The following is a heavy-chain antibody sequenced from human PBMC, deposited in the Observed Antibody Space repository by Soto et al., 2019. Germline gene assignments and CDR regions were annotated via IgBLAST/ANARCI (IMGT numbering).Heavy chain of an antibody. J-gene: IGHJ4*02. CDR2: INHSGST. Sequence: QVQLQQWGAGLLKPSETLSLTCAVYGGSFSGYYWTWIRQPPGTGLEWIGEINHSGSTNYNPSIKNPVTISLDPSRTQLSLTPTSVAAADTAVYYCARDKITGLFDYWGQGTLVTVSS. CDR3: ARDKITGLFDY. CDR1: GGSFSGYY. D-gene: IGHD2-8*02. V-gene: IGHV4-34*01.